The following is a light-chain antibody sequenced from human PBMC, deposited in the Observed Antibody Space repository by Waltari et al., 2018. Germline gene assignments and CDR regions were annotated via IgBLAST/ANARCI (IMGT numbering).Light chain of an antibody. Sequence: QSALTQPRSVSESPGQSVSISCTGTSSDVGGYEYVSWYQQHPGKAPKLMIYDVSKRPSGVPDRFSGSKSGNTASLTISGLQAEDEADYYCCSYAGSYSWVFGGGTKVTVL. CDR1: SSDVGGYEY. V-gene: IGLV2-11*01. J-gene: IGLJ3*02. CDR2: DVS. CDR3: CSYAGSYSWV.